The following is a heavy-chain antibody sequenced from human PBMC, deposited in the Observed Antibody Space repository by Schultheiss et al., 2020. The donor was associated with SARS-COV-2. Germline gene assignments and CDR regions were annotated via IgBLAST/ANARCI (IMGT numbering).Heavy chain of an antibody. CDR1: GGSVRSGSYY. CDR2: IYHSGST. D-gene: IGHD4-17*01. V-gene: IGHV4-61*01. Sequence: SQTLSLTCPVSGGSVRSGSYYWSWVRQPPGKGLEWIGEIYHSGSTNYNPSLKSRVTISVDTSKNQFSLKLSSVTAADTAVYYCARDFGDYSWFDPWGQGTLVTVSS. CDR3: ARDFGDYSWFDP. J-gene: IGHJ5*02.